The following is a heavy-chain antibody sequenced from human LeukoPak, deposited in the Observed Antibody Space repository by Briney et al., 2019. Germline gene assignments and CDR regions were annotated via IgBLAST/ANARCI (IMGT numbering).Heavy chain of an antibody. CDR1: GYSFTSYW. J-gene: IGHJ6*02. CDR3: ARLPGYCSSTSCYSSRYYYYYGMDV. D-gene: IGHD2-2*01. Sequence: GESLKISCRGSGYSFTSYWIGWVRQMPGKGLEWMGIIYPGDSDTRYSPPFQGQVTISADKSISTAYLQWSSLKASDTAMYYCARLPGYCSSTSCYSSRYYYYYGMDVWGQGTTVTVSS. CDR2: IYPGDSDT. V-gene: IGHV5-51*01.